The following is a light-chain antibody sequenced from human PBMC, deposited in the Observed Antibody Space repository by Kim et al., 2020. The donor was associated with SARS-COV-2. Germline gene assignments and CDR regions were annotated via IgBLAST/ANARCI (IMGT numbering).Light chain of an antibody. V-gene: IGLV3-19*01. CDR3: NSRDSSGNQWV. CDR1: SIRSYY. CDR2: GKN. Sequence: ITCQGDSIRSYYASWYQKKPGQATVLVIYGKNNRPSGIPDRFSGSRSGNTASLTITGAHAEDEADYYCNSRDSSGNQWVFGGGTKLTVL. J-gene: IGLJ3*02.